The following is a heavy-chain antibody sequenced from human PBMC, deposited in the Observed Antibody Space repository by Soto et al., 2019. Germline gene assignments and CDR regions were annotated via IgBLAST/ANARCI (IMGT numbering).Heavy chain of an antibody. CDR1: GGSISSSSYY. V-gene: IGHV4-39*01. CDR2: IYYSGST. Sequence: SENLSLTCTVSGGSISSSSYYWGWIRQPPGKGLEWIGSIYYSGSTYYNPSLKSRVTISVDTSKNQFSLKLSSVTAADTAVYYCARQMTYYDFWSGYYFFGWGQGTLVTVSS. J-gene: IGHJ4*02. CDR3: ARQMTYYDFWSGYYFFG. D-gene: IGHD3-3*01.